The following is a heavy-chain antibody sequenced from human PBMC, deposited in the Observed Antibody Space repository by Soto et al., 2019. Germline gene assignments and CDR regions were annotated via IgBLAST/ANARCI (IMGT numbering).Heavy chain of an antibody. CDR3: ARGPKGEVGGTWYYYAMDV. CDR1: GLSFSGYY. CDR2: INHSGST. D-gene: IGHD1-26*01. J-gene: IGHJ6*02. Sequence: AETLSLTCAVYGLSFSGYYLSWIRQPPGKGLEWIGEINHSGSTNYNPSLKSRVTTSVDTSKNQFSLKLNSVTAADKAVYYCARGPKGEVGGTWYYYAMDVWGQGTTVTVSS. V-gene: IGHV4-34*01.